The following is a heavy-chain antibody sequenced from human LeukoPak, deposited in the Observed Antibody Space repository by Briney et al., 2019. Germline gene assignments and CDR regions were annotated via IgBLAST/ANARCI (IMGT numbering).Heavy chain of an antibody. CDR3: AKFGTTVPWY. Sequence: GRSLRLPCAGSGFIFSSYVMHWVRQAPGKGLEWVAVISYDGSHKYYADSVKGRFTISRDNSRNTLYLQMNSLRAEDTAVYYCAKFGTTVPWYWGQGTLVTVSS. CDR2: ISYDGSHK. J-gene: IGHJ4*02. D-gene: IGHD4-17*01. V-gene: IGHV3-30-3*02. CDR1: GFIFSSYV.